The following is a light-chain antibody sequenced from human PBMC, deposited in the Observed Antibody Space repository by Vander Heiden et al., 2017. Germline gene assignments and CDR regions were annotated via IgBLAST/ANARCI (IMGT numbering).Light chain of an antibody. V-gene: IGLV3-1*01. J-gene: IGLJ2*01. CDR1: KLGDKY. Sequence: SYELTQPPSVSVSPGQTASITCYGDKLGDKYACWYQQKPGQSPVLVIYQDSKRPSGIPDRFSGSNSGNTATLTISGTQAMDEADYYCQAWDSSTAWVFGGGTKLTVL. CDR3: QAWDSSTAWV. CDR2: QDS.